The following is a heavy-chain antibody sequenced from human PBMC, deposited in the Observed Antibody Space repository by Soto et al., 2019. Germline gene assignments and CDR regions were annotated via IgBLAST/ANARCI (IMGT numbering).Heavy chain of an antibody. CDR1: GFIFSSYG. J-gene: IGHJ4*02. Sequence: VQLVESGGGVVQPGRSLRLSCAASGFIFSSYGMHWVRQAPGKGLEWVAVISYDGSNRYYADSVKGRFTISRDNSKNTLYLHMNSLGAADTAVYYCAKDLEDAAMVFHPTLDYWGQGTLVTVSS. CDR3: AKDLEDAAMVFHPTLDY. CDR2: ISYDGSNR. D-gene: IGHD5-18*01. V-gene: IGHV3-30*18.